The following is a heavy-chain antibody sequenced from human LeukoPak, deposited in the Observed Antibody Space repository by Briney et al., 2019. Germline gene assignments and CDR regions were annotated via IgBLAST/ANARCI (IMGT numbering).Heavy chain of an antibody. Sequence: GASVKVSCKASGYTLPNYDISWVRQAPGQGLEWMGWISAYNGNINYAQNFQGRVTMTTDTSTSTAYMELRSLRSDDTAVYYCARGRYGSSTSCSPSFYFDFWGQGTLVTVSS. D-gene: IGHD2-2*01. CDR1: GYTLPNYD. CDR3: ARGRYGSSTSCSPSFYFDF. V-gene: IGHV1-18*01. J-gene: IGHJ4*02. CDR2: ISAYNGNI.